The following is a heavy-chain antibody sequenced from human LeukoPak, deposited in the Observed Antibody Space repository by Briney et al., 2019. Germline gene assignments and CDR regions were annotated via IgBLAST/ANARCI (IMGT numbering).Heavy chain of an antibody. CDR2: ISAYNSNT. CDR3: ARIAVTAYYFDY. CDR1: GYTFTSHG. D-gene: IGHD6-19*01. J-gene: IGHJ4*02. Sequence: ASVKVSCKASGYTFTSHGISWVRQAPGQGLEWMGWISAYNSNTNYAQKLQGRVIMTTDTSTSTAYIELRSLRSDDTAVYYCARIAVTAYYFDYWDQGTLVTVSS. V-gene: IGHV1-18*04.